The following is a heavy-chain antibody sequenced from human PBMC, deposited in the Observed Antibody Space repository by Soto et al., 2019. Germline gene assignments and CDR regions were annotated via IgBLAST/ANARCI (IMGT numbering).Heavy chain of an antibody. CDR3: GASLFYYGTEV. CDR2: IYPGDSDT. CDR1: GYTFTNYW. Sequence: GESLKISCKGSGYTFTNYWIGWVRQMPVKGLEWMGIIYPGDSDTKYNPLFQGQVTISADQSITTTYLRRTILKASHTAISYCGASLFYYGTEVWDQGASVTVSS. V-gene: IGHV5-51*01. J-gene: IGHJ6*02.